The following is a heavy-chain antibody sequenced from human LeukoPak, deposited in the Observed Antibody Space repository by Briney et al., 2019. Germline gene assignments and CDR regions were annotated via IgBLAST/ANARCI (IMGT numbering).Heavy chain of an antibody. J-gene: IGHJ4*02. D-gene: IGHD3-10*01. CDR3: ASGEGFGESMSFDN. CDR1: GYTFTGYY. CDR2: INPNSGGT. V-gene: IGHV1-2*02. Sequence: GASVKVSCKASGYTFTGYYMHWVRQAPGQGLEWMGWINPNSGGTNYAQKFQGRVTMTRDTSISTAYMELRSLRSDDTAVYYCASGEGFGESMSFDNWGQGTLVTVSS.